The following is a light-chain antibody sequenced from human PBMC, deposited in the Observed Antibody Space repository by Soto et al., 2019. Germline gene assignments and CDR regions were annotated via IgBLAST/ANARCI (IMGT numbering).Light chain of an antibody. CDR3: QKYDSAPWT. V-gene: IGKV1-27*01. Sequence: DIQMTQSPSSLSASVVDRFTITFLASQGILTYLAWYQQKPGQVPELLIQAASTLQPGVPSRFSGSGSGTEFTLTINSLQPEDVATYYCQKYDSAPWTFGQGTKVDIK. CDR2: AAS. J-gene: IGKJ1*01. CDR1: QGILTY.